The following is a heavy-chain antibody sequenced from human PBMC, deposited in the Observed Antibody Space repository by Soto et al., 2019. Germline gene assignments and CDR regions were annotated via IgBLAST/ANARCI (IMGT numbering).Heavy chain of an antibody. J-gene: IGHJ4*02. V-gene: IGHV3-48*01. CDR3: ARGSCSGDSCYPSGVDRY. CDR1: GFTFSSYS. D-gene: IGHD2-15*01. Sequence: PGGSLRLSCAASGFTFSSYSMNWVRQAPGKGLEWVSYISRSSSTIYYADSVNGRFTISRDNAKNSLYLQMNSLRADDTAVYYCARGSCSGDSCYPSGVDRYWGQGTLVTVSS. CDR2: ISRSSSTI.